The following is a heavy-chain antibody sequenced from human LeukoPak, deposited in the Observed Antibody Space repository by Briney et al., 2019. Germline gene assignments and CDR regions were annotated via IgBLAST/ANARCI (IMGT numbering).Heavy chain of an antibody. CDR1: GGSFSGYY. Sequence: SETLSLTCAVYGGSFSGYYWSWIRQPPGKGLEWIGEINHSGSTNYNPSLKSRVTISVDTSKNQFSLKLSSVTAADTAVYYCARDFPIVVVPAAADWVYYYGMDVWGQGTTVTVSS. J-gene: IGHJ6*02. D-gene: IGHD2-2*01. CDR2: INHSGST. V-gene: IGHV4-34*01. CDR3: ARDFPIVVVPAAADWVYYYGMDV.